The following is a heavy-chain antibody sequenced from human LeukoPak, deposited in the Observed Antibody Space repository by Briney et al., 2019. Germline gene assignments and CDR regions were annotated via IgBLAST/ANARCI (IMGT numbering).Heavy chain of an antibody. D-gene: IGHD6-19*01. V-gene: IGHV4-59*01. CDR2: IYYSGST. CDR1: GGSISSYY. Sequence: PSETLSLTCTVSGGSISSYYWSWIRQPPGKGLEWIGYIYYSGSTNYNPSLKSRVTISVDTSKNQFSLKLSSVTAADTAVYYCARDGEQWLSNAFDIWGQGTMVTVSS. J-gene: IGHJ3*02. CDR3: ARDGEQWLSNAFDI.